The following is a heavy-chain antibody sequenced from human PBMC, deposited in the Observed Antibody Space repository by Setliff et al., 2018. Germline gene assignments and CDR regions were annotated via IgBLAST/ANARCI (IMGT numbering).Heavy chain of an antibody. CDR1: GGSISSGDYY. V-gene: IGHV4-39*07. CDR2: IIHSGST. CDR3: ARGRYYGSGSYSL. D-gene: IGHD3-10*01. J-gene: IGHJ4*02. Sequence: SETLSLTCTVSGGSISSGDYYWSWIRQPPGKGLEWIGEIIHSGSTNYNPSLKSRLTISRDTSKNQLSLNLSSVTAADTAVYYCARGRYYGSGSYSLWGQGTLVTVSS.